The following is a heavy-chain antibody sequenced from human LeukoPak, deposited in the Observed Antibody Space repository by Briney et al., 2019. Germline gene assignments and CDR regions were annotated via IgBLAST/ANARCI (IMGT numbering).Heavy chain of an antibody. V-gene: IGHV3-64*01. D-gene: IGHD5-18*01. CDR2: INSNGGST. J-gene: IGHJ4*02. CDR3: AREGSYGDSDY. Sequence: PGGSLRLSCAASGCSFSSYGMHWVRQAPGKGLEYVSAINSNGGSTYYANSVKGRFTISRDNSRGTLYLQMGSLRAEDMAVYYCAREGSYGDSDYWGQGTLVTVSS. CDR1: GCSFSSYG.